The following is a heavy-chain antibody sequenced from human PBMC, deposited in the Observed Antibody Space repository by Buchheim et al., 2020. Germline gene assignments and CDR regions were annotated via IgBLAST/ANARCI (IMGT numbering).Heavy chain of an antibody. CDR1: GFTFSSYG. D-gene: IGHD2-2*02. Sequence: QVQLVESGGGVVQPGRSLRLYCAASGFTFSSYGMHWVRQAPGKGLEWVAVISYDGSNKYYADSVKGRFTISRDNSKNTLYLQMNSLRAEDTAVYYCAKDFWQYQLLYYYFVYWGQGTL. CDR2: ISYDGSNK. CDR3: AKDFWQYQLLYYYFVY. V-gene: IGHV3-30*18. J-gene: IGHJ4*02.